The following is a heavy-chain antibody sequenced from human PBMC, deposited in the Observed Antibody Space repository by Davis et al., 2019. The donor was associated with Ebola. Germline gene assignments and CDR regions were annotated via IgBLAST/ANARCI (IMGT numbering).Heavy chain of an antibody. D-gene: IGHD2-15*01. V-gene: IGHV3-33*03. Sequence: PGGSLRLSCAASGFTFSSYGMHWVRQAPGKGLEWVAVIWSDGSSQHYADSMKGRFTISRDNSKGSLSLQMSSLRAEDTALYYCVKDGSEYCSVGNCWYNGMDVWGQGTSITVSS. CDR1: GFTFSSYG. CDR2: IWSDGSSQ. J-gene: IGHJ6*02. CDR3: VKDGSEYCSVGNCWYNGMDV.